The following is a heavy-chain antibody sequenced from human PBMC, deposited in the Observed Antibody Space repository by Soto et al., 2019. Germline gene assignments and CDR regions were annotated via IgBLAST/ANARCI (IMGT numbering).Heavy chain of an antibody. CDR2: ITAYNPDT. CDR1: GYTFTSLG. D-gene: IGHD7-27*01. J-gene: IGHJ4*02. Sequence: GSVKVFSKASGYTFTSLGISLARWAARRGLEWMGWITAYNPDTKYAERVHDRVSMTTYTSTATAYIDLRSLRFDDTAIYFCPRPNWQPAYLEGFECWGRGHTVTVSS. V-gene: IGHV1-18*04. CDR3: PRPNWQPAYLEGFEC.